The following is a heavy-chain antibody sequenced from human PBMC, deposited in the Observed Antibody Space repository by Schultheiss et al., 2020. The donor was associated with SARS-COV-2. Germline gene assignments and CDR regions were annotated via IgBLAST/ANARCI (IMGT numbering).Heavy chain of an antibody. J-gene: IGHJ4*02. D-gene: IGHD5-24*01. CDR2: ISYDGSHR. V-gene: IGHV3-33*05. Sequence: GESLKISCAASGFTFRNHGMHWVRQAPGKGLEWVAVISYDGSHRYYADSVQGRFTISRDNSKNSLYLQMNSLRDEDAAVYYCARASRDGYDYWGQGTLVTVSS. CDR3: ARASRDGYDY. CDR1: GFTFRNHG.